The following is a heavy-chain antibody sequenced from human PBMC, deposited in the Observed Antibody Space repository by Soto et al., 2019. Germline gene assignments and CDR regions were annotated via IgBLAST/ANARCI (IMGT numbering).Heavy chain of an antibody. Sequence: QVQLVQSGAEVKKPGSSVKVSCKASGGTFSSYTISWVRQAPGQGLEWMGRIIPILGIANYAQKFQGRVTITADKSTSTAYMELSSLRSEDTAVYYCASYYGSGSYKAFDIWGQGTMVIVSS. CDR1: GGTFSSYT. D-gene: IGHD3-10*01. J-gene: IGHJ3*02. CDR3: ASYYGSGSYKAFDI. CDR2: IIPILGIA. V-gene: IGHV1-69*02.